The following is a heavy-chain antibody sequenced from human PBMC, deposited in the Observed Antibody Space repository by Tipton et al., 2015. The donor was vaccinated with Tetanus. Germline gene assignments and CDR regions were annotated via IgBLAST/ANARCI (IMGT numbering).Heavy chain of an antibody. D-gene: IGHD6-13*01. V-gene: IGHV3-11*01. CDR2: ISSSGSTI. CDR1: GFTFSDYY. CDR3: ARDTSAGDGQALYYYYGMDV. Sequence: GSLRLSCAASGFTFSDYYMSWIRQAPGKGLEWVSYISSSGSTIYYADSVKGRFTISRDNAKNSLYLQMNSLRAEDTAVYYCARDTSAGDGQALYYYYGMDVWGQGTTVTVSS. J-gene: IGHJ6*02.